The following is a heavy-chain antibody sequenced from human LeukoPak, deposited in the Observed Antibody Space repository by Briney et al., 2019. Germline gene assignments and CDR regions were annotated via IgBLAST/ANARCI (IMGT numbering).Heavy chain of an antibody. V-gene: IGHV3-74*01. CDR2: INSDGTIT. Sequence: GGSLRLSCAASGFTFSPYWMPWVRQVPGKGLVWVSDINSDGTITHYADSVKGRFTVSRDNAQDTLYLQMNSLRAEDTAVYYCARGTALRDYWGQGTLVTVSS. CDR1: GFTFSPYW. J-gene: IGHJ4*02. CDR3: ARGTALRDY. D-gene: IGHD2-2*02.